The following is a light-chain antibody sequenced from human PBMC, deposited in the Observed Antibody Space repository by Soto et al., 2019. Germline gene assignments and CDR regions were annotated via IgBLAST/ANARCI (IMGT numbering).Light chain of an antibody. CDR1: QSVSDNS. V-gene: IGKV3-20*01. Sequence: EIVLTQSPGTLSLSPGDGATLSCRASQSVSDNSLAWYQQKPGQAPRLLIYGASTRATGIPDKFSGSGSGTDFTLTISRLEPEDFVVYYCQQYGSSPYTFGQGTKLEIK. J-gene: IGKJ2*01. CDR3: QQYGSSPYT. CDR2: GAS.